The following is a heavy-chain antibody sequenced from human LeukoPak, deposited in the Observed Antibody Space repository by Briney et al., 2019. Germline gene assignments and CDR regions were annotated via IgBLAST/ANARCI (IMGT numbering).Heavy chain of an antibody. CDR3: ARQEMATFSY. V-gene: IGHV4-39*01. CDR2: IYYSGST. Sequence: SETLSLTCTVSGGSINSSSYYWGWIRQPPGKGLEWIGSIYYSGSTYYNPSLKSRVTISVDTSKNQFSLKLSSVTAADTAVYYCARQEMATFSYWGQGTLVTVSS. J-gene: IGHJ4*02. D-gene: IGHD5-24*01. CDR1: GGSINSSSYY.